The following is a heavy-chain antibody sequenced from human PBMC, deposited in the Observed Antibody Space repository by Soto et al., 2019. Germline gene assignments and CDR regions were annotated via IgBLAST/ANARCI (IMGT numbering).Heavy chain of an antibody. CDR1: GGSISSYY. CDR2: IYYSGST. Sequence: SETLSLTCTVSGGSISSYYWSWIRQPPGKGLEWIGYIYYSGSTNYNPSLKSRVTISVDTSKNQFSLKLSSVTAADTAVYYCARASEWLSLLDPWGQGTLVTVSS. V-gene: IGHV4-59*01. J-gene: IGHJ5*02. D-gene: IGHD3-3*01. CDR3: ARASEWLSLLDP.